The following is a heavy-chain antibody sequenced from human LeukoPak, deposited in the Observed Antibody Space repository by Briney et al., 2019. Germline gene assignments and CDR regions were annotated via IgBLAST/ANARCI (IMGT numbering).Heavy chain of an antibody. CDR1: GFTFSSYA. Sequence: GGSLRLSCAASGFTFSSYAMSWVRQAPGKGPEWVSAISGSGGSTYYADSVKGRFTISRDNSKNTLYLQMNSLRAEDTAVYYCAKVAPEVYDYVWGSYRLYYYYYYIDVWGKGTTVTVYS. CDR3: AKVAPEVYDYVWGSYRLYYYYYYIDV. D-gene: IGHD3-16*02. V-gene: IGHV3-23*01. CDR2: ISGSGGST. J-gene: IGHJ6*03.